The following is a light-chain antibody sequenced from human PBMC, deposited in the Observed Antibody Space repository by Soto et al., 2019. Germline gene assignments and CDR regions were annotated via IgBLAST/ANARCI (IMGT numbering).Light chain of an antibody. V-gene: IGLV2-8*01. Sequence: ALTQPPSASGSPGQSVTISCTGTSSDVAAYNYVSWYQQYPGKAPKLMIYEVTKRPSGVPDRFSGSKSGNTASLTVSGLQAEDEADYYCTSYVGNNIWVFGGGTKLTVL. CDR1: SSDVAAYNY. CDR2: EVT. CDR3: TSYVGNNIWV. J-gene: IGLJ3*02.